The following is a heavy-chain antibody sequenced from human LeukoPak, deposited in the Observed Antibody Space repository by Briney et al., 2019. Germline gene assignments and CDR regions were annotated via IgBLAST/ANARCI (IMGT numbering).Heavy chain of an antibody. Sequence: SETLSLTCTVSGGSISSSSYYWSWIRQPPGKGLEWIGYIYYSGSTNYNPSLKSRVTISVDTSKNQFSLKLSSVTAADTAVYYCARVRYFDGNDAFDIWGQGTMVTVSS. CDR2: IYYSGST. CDR3: ARVRYFDGNDAFDI. D-gene: IGHD3-9*01. J-gene: IGHJ3*02. V-gene: IGHV4-61*01. CDR1: GGSISSSSYY.